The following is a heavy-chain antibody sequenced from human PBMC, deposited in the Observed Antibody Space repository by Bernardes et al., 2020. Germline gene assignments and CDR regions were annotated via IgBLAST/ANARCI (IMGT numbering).Heavy chain of an antibody. J-gene: IGHJ4*02. CDR3: ARSRNYPLFFYY. CDR2: IYSGGST. V-gene: IGHV3-53*01. Sequence: GGSLRLSCAASGFTVSSNYMSWVRQAPGKGLEWVSVIYSGGSTYYADSVKGRFTISRDNSKNTLYLQMNSLRAEDTAVYYCARSRNYPLFFYYWGQGTLVTVSS. CDR1: GFTVSSNY. D-gene: IGHD4-4*01.